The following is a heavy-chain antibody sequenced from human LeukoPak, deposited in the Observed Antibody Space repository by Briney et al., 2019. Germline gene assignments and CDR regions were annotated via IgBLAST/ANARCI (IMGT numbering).Heavy chain of an antibody. J-gene: IGHJ6*02. Sequence: ASVKVSCKASGYTFTSYDINWVRQATGQGLEWMGWMNPNSGNTGYAQKFQGRVTMTRNTSISTAYMELSSLRSEDTAVYYCASSRYFDWIHPYYGMDVWGQGTTVTVSS. CDR3: ASSRYFDWIHPYYGMDV. D-gene: IGHD3-9*01. V-gene: IGHV1-8*01. CDR1: GYTFTSYD. CDR2: MNPNSGNT.